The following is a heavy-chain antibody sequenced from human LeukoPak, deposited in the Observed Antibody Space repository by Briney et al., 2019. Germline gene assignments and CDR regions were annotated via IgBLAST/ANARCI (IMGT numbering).Heavy chain of an antibody. D-gene: IGHD6-6*01. CDR1: EFTFGNYW. CDR3: ASLPSSIADPYYFDY. Sequence: GGSLRLSCAASEFTFGNYWMSWVRQVPGKGPEWVANIRQDGNEFYYVDSVKGRFTISRDNAKKSLYLQMNSLRVEDTAVYYCASLPSSIADPYYFDYWGQGTLVTVSS. J-gene: IGHJ4*02. CDR2: IRQDGNEF. V-gene: IGHV3-7*01.